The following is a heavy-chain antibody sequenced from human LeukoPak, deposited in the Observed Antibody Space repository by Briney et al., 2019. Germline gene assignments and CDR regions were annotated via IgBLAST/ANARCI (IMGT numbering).Heavy chain of an antibody. D-gene: IGHD6-13*01. J-gene: IGHJ3*02. CDR2: ISWNSGSI. CDR1: GFTFDDYA. CDR3: AKDRYSSFPXEAFDI. V-gene: IGHV3-9*01. Sequence: PGGSLRLSCAASGFTFDDYAMHWVRQAPGKGLEWVSGISWNSGSIGYADSVKGRFTISRDNAKNSLYLQMNSLRAEDTALYYCAKDRYSSFPXEAFDIWGQGTMVTVSS.